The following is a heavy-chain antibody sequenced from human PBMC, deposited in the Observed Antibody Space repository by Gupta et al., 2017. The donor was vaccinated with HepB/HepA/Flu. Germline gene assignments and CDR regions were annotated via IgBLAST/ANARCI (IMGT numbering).Heavy chain of an antibody. J-gene: IGHJ4*02. CDR1: GFSFSDYG. V-gene: IGHV3-33*01. Sequence: QVQMVESGGGVVQPGRSLRRSCSASGFSFSDYGMHWFRRAPGKGLEWLAVIWFDGSQRYYADSVRGRFTISRDNSKSTLYLRMNSLRAEDTAVYYCASEYIKSSNTDYWGRGILVTVSS. CDR2: IWFDGSQR. D-gene: IGHD6-6*01. CDR3: ASEYIKSSNTDY.